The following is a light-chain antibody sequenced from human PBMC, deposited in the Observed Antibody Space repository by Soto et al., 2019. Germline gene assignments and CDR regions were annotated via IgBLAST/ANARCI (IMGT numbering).Light chain of an antibody. CDR1: QSISSW. CDR3: QQYNSYSS. Sequence: DIPRTQSPSTLSASVGDRVTITCRASQSISSWLAWYQPKPGKAPKLLIYDASSLESGVPSRFSGSGSGTEFTLTIRSLKPDDFATYYCQQYNSYSSFGQGTKVDIK. CDR2: DAS. V-gene: IGKV1-5*01. J-gene: IGKJ1*01.